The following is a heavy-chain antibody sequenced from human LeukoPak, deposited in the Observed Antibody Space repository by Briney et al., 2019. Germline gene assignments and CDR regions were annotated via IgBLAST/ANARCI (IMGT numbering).Heavy chain of an antibody. D-gene: IGHD6-19*01. J-gene: IGHJ4*02. CDR1: GGSISSGGYY. Sequence: MPSETLSLTCTVSGGSISSGGYYWSWIRQHPGKGLEWIGYIYYSGSTYYNPSLKSRVTISVDTSKNQFSLKLSSVTAADTAVYYCARGVSTTLGGWYGRYYFDYWGQGTLVTVSS. V-gene: IGHV4-31*03. CDR3: ARGVSTTLGGWYGRYYFDY. CDR2: IYYSGST.